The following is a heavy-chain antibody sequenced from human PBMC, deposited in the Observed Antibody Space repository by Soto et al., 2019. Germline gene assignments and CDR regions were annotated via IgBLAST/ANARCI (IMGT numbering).Heavy chain of an antibody. Sequence: ASVKVSCTASGGTFSSYAISWVRQAPGQGLEWMGGIIPIFGTANYAQKFQGRVTITADESTSTAYMELSSLRSEDTAVYYCARPHDSSGYRRGGMDVWGQGTTVTVSS. D-gene: IGHD3-22*01. CDR3: ARPHDSSGYRRGGMDV. J-gene: IGHJ6*02. CDR2: IIPIFGTA. V-gene: IGHV1-69*13. CDR1: GGTFSSYA.